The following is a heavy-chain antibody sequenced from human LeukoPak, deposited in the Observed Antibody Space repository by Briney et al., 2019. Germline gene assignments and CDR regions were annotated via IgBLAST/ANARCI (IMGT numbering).Heavy chain of an antibody. J-gene: IGHJ4*02. CDR1: GYTFTSYG. D-gene: IGHD6-13*01. CDR2: ISAYNGNT. CDR3: ARDLGIAAAEGIDY. Sequence: ASVKVSCKASGYTFTSYGVSWVRQAPGQGLEWMGWISAYNGNTNYAQKLQGRVTMTTDTSTSTAYMELRSLRSDDTAVYYCARDLGIAAAEGIDYWGQGTLVTVSS. V-gene: IGHV1-18*01.